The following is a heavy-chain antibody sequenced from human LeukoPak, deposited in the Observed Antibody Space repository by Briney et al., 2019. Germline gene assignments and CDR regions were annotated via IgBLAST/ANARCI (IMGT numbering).Heavy chain of an antibody. V-gene: IGHV4-59*01. CDR3: ARGGGCTTTSCDLDY. D-gene: IGHD2-2*01. CDR2: FSYSGSA. CDR1: GGSIRTYY. J-gene: IGHJ4*02. Sequence: PSETLSLTCTVSGGSIRTYYWNWIRQTPWKGLDWIGYFSYSGSANYNPSLKSRVTISVDTSKNQFSLKLISVTAADTAVYYCARGGGCTTTSCDLDYWGQGTLVTVSS.